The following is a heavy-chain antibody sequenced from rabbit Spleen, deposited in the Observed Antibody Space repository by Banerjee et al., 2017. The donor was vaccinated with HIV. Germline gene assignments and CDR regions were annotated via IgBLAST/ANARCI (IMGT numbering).Heavy chain of an antibody. CDR3: ARGSATMTMVITGYYFNL. D-gene: IGHD2-1*01. Sequence: QSLEESGGDLVKPGASLTLTCTASGFTFSSYYMCWVRQAPGKGLEWIACIYAGSFDSTVYASWAKGRFTISRTSSTTVTLQVTSLTAADTATYFCARGSATMTMVITGYYFNLWGPGTLVTVS. CDR2: IYAGSFDST. V-gene: IGHV1S40*01. CDR1: GFTFSSYY. J-gene: IGHJ4*01.